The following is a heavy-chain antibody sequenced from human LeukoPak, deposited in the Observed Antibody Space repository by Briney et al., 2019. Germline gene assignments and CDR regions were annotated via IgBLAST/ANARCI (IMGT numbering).Heavy chain of an antibody. V-gene: IGHV3-30*18. CDR2: ISYDGSNK. Sequence: GGSLRLSCAASGFTFSSYGMHWVRQAPGKGLEWVAVISYDGSNKYYADSVKGRFTISRDNSKNTLYLQMNSLRAEDTAVYYCAKENYYVSGANDYWGQGTLVTVSS. CDR3: AKENYYVSGANDY. CDR1: GFTFSSYG. D-gene: IGHD3-10*01. J-gene: IGHJ4*02.